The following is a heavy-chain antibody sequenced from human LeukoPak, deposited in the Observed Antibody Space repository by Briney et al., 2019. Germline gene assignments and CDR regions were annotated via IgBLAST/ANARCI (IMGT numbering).Heavy chain of an antibody. CDR1: GFTFSSYA. CDR2: ISGGGST. CDR3: AREEGELNYYYYGMDV. V-gene: IGHV3-23*01. D-gene: IGHD3-10*01. Sequence: GGSLRLSCAASGFTFSSYAMSWVRQAPGKGLEWVSAISGGGSTYYADSVKGRFTISRDNSKNTLYLQMNSLRAEDTAVYYCAREEGELNYYYYGMDVWGQGTTVTVSS. J-gene: IGHJ6*02.